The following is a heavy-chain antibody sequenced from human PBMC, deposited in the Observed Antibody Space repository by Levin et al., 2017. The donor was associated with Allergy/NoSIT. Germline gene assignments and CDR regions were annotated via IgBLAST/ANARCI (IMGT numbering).Heavy chain of an antibody. CDR3: ARGGLSPGFDY. J-gene: IGHJ4*02. CDR2: ISGSRRYI. V-gene: IGHV3-11*03. CDR1: GFTFSDNY. Sequence: NPGGSLRLSCVASGFTFSDNYMSWIRQVPGKGLEWLSYISGSRRYIEYAESVKGRFTISRDNAKNSLNLHMNSLRVEDTAVYYCARGGLSPGFDYWGQGTLVTVSS. D-gene: IGHD1-14*01.